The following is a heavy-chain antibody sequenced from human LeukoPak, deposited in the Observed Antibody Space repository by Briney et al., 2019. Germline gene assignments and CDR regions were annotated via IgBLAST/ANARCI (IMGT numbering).Heavy chain of an antibody. Sequence: SETLSLTCAVYGGSFSGYYWSWIRQPPGKGLEWIGEIKHSGSTNYNPSLKSRVTISVDTSKNQFSLKLSSVTAADTAVYYCARRVERRLPYLFGSHYFDYWGQGTLVTVSS. J-gene: IGHJ4*02. CDR3: ARRVERRLPYLFGSHYFDY. D-gene: IGHD1-1*01. V-gene: IGHV4-34*01. CDR2: IKHSGST. CDR1: GGSFSGYY.